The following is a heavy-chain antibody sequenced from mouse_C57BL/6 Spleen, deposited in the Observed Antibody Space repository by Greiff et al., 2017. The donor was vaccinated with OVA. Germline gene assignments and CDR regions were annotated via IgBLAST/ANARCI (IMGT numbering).Heavy chain of an antibody. CDR1: GYTFTSYW. CDR2: IDPSDSYT. V-gene: IGHV1-50*01. J-gene: IGHJ2*01. CDR3: ARRGDYYGSSLDY. D-gene: IGHD1-1*01. Sequence: VQLQQPGAELVKPGASVKLSCKASGYTFTSYWMQWVKQRPGQGLEWIGEIDPSDSYTNYNQKFKGKATLTVDTSSSTAYMQLSSLTSEDSAVYYGARRGDYYGSSLDYWGQGTTLTVSS.